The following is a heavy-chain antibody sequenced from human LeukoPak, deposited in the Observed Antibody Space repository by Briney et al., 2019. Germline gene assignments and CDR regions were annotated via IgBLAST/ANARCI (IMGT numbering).Heavy chain of an antibody. V-gene: IGHV3-49*04. Sequence: PGGSLRLSCAASGFTFSSYTMNWVRQAPGKGLGWVGFIRSKAYGGTTEYAASVRGRFTISRDDSKSVAYLQMSSLKTEDTAVYYCTRIRGYNYGDGGDFDYWGQGTLVTVSS. D-gene: IGHD5-18*01. CDR1: GFTFSSYT. J-gene: IGHJ4*02. CDR3: TRIRGYNYGDGGDFDY. CDR2: IRSKAYGGTT.